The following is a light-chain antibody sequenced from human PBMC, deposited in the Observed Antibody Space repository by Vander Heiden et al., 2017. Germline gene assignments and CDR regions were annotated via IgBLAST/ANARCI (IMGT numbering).Light chain of an antibody. V-gene: IGLV3-21*02. CDR3: QVWDSSSDHPVV. CDR1: NIGSKG. J-gene: IGLJ2*01. CDR2: DDS. Sequence: SSVLTQPPSVSVAPGQTARITCGGNNIGSKGVHWYQQKPGQAPVLVVYDDSDRPSGIPERFSGSNSGNTATLTISRVEAGDEADYYCQVWDSSSDHPVVFGGGTKLTVL.